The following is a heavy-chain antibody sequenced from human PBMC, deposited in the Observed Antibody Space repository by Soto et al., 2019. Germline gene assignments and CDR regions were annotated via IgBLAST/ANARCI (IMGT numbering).Heavy chain of an antibody. V-gene: IGHV3-30*18. Sequence: QVQLVESGGGVVHPGTSLRLSCAVSGFSFSTHGMHWVRQAPGKGPEWVAVISHDGSKKYYVESVEGRFSISRDNSKSIVHLQMNNVRTDDTAVYYCAKDKGPYYDFWSGQRWFDPWGQGTMVTVSS. CDR3: AKDKGPYYDFWSGQRWFDP. J-gene: IGHJ5*02. D-gene: IGHD3-3*01. CDR2: ISHDGSKK. CDR1: GFSFSTHG.